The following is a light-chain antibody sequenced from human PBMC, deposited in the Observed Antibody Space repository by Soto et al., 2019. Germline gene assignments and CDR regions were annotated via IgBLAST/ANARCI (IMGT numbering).Light chain of an antibody. V-gene: IGLV2-14*01. CDR1: SSDVGGYNY. CDR3: SSYTSSSTSYV. Sequence: QSVLTQPASLTGFPGQSITISCTGTSSDVGGYNYVSWYQQHPGKAPKLMIYDVSNRPSGVSNRFSGSKSGNTASLTISGLQAEDEADYYCSSYTSSSTSYVFGTGTKVTVL. J-gene: IGLJ1*01. CDR2: DVS.